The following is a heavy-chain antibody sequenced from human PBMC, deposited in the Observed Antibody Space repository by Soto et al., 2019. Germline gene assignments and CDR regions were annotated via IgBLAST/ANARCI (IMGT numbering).Heavy chain of an antibody. Sequence: EVQLLESGGGLVQPGGSLRLSCAASGFPFSSYAMSWVRQAPGKGLERVSSISGRAGSSTYYADSVKGRFTISRDSSKNTLYLQMNSLRAEDTARYYCAKSGQWLPYYFDYWGQGTMVTVSS. J-gene: IGHJ4*02. V-gene: IGHV3-23*01. CDR1: GFPFSSYA. CDR2: ISGRAGSST. D-gene: IGHD6-19*01. CDR3: AKSGQWLPYYFDY.